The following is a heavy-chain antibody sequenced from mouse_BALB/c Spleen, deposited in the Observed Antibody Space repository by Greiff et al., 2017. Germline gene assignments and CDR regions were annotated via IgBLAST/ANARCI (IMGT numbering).Heavy chain of an antibody. CDR2: IYPGSGNT. CDR3: ARGEGSSYEGWFAY. V-gene: IGHV1-77*01. Sequence: LVESGAELARPGASVKLSCKASGYTFTDYYINWVKQRTGQGLEWIGEIYPGSGNTYYNEKFKGKATLTADKSSSTAYMQLSSLTSEDSAVYFCARGEGSSYEGWFAYWGQGTLVTVSA. J-gene: IGHJ3*01. CDR1: GYTFTDYY. D-gene: IGHD1-1*01.